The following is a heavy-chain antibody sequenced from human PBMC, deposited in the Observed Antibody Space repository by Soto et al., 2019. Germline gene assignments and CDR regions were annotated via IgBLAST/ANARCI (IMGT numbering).Heavy chain of an antibody. Sequence: PGGSLRLSCAASGFTFSSYAMSWVRQAPGKGLEWVSAISGSGGSTYYADSVKGRFTISRDNSKNTLYLQMNGLRAEDTAVYYCAKGSGWDYYGMDVWGQGTTVTVSS. D-gene: IGHD6-19*01. J-gene: IGHJ6*02. CDR1: GFTFSSYA. CDR2: ISGSGGST. CDR3: AKGSGWDYYGMDV. V-gene: IGHV3-23*01.